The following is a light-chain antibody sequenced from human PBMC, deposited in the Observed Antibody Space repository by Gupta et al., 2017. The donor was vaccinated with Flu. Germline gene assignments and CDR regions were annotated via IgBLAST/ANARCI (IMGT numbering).Light chain of an antibody. CDR2: KDT. J-gene: IGLJ2*01. V-gene: IGLV3-25*03. CDR3: QSSDSSGNYQV. Sequence: GQTARITCSGDALAKQYAYWYQQKPGQAPVLIIYKDTGRPSGIPVRFSGSSSGTTVTLTISGVQAEDEADYYCQSSDSSGNYQVFGGGTKLTVL. CDR1: ALAKQY.